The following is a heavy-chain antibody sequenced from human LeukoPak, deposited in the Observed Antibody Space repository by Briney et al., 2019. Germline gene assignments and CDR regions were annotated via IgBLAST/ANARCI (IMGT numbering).Heavy chain of an antibody. CDR2: INQDGSEE. D-gene: IGHD5-12*01. J-gene: IGHJ4*02. V-gene: IGHV3-7*01. Sequence: PGGSLRLSCAASGFTFSNYWMSWVRRAPGKGLDGVAHINQDGSEEHYMDSVKARFIISRDNAKNSLSLQMDSLRAEDTAVYYCVRDGGVSGYDLLDYWGQGTLVTASS. CDR1: GFTFSNYW. CDR3: VRDGGVSGYDLLDY.